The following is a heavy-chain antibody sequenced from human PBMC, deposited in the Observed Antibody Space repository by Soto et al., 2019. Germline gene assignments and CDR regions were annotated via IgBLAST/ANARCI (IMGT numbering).Heavy chain of an antibody. V-gene: IGHV3-30*18. CDR1: GFTLSGVD. Sequence: QVQLVESGGGVVQPGTSLRLSCSASGFTLSGVDMHWARQAPGKGLEWVAVMSYDGRNQYYADSVKGRFTVSRDSSKSTLYLQMNSLRTEDAAVYYWAKGGWYTSSSRSDCWGQGTLVTVSS. CDR2: MSYDGRNQ. J-gene: IGHJ4*02. D-gene: IGHD6-6*01. CDR3: AKGGWYTSSSRSDC.